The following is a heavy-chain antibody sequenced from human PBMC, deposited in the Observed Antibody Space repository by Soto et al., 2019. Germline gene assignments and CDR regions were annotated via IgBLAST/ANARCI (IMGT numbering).Heavy chain of an antibody. Sequence: QVQLQESGPGLVKPSETLSLTCTVSGGSIGSYYWSWIRQPPGKGLEWIGYVYYSGSTTYNPSLKSRVTISVDTSKNPCSLKLRSVTAEDTAMYYCARDRYYGGADYWGQGTLVIVSS. CDR1: GGSIGSYY. CDR3: ARDRYYGGADY. CDR2: VYYSGST. V-gene: IGHV4-59*01. J-gene: IGHJ4*02. D-gene: IGHD3-16*01.